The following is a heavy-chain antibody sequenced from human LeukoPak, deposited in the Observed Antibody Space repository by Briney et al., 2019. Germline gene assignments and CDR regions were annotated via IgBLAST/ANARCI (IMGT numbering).Heavy chain of an antibody. D-gene: IGHD6-13*01. V-gene: IGHV3-23*01. CDR3: AKESIAAAQADNWFDP. J-gene: IGHJ5*02. Sequence: GGSLRLSCEASGFTFSSYAMSWVRQAPGKGLEWVSAISGSGGSTYYADSVKGRFTISRDNSKNTLYLQMNSLRAEDTAVYYCAKESIAAAQADNWFDPWGQGTLVTVSS. CDR1: GFTFSSYA. CDR2: ISGSGGST.